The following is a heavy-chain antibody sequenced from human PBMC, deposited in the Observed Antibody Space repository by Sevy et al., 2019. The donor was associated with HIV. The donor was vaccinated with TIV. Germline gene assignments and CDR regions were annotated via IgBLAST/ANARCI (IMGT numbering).Heavy chain of an antibody. Sequence: ASEKVSCKASGGTFSSYAISWVRQAPGQGLEWMGGIIPIFGTANYAQKFQGRVTITADESTSTAYMELSSLRSEDTAVYYCAREGGRGSLSPFDYWGQGTLVTVSS. V-gene: IGHV1-69*13. CDR1: GGTFSSYA. CDR2: IIPIFGTA. J-gene: IGHJ4*02. D-gene: IGHD2-15*01. CDR3: AREGGRGSLSPFDY.